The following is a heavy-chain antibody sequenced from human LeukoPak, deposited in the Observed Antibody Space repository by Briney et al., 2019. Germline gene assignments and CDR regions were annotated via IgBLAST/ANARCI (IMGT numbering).Heavy chain of an antibody. V-gene: IGHV1-8*01. Sequence: ASVKVSCKASGYTFTSYDINWVRQATGQGLGWMGWMNPNSGNTGYAQKFQGRVTMTRNTSISTAYMELSSLRSEDTAVYYCARATYSSSPTFDYWGQGTLVTVSS. D-gene: IGHD6-13*01. J-gene: IGHJ4*02. CDR1: GYTFTSYD. CDR2: MNPNSGNT. CDR3: ARATYSSSPTFDY.